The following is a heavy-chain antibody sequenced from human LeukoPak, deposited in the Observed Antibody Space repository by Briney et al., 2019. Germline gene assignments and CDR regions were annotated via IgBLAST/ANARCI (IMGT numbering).Heavy chain of an antibody. CDR2: ISSSGSTI. D-gene: IGHD2-2*02. V-gene: IGHV3-11*01. CDR1: GFTFSDYY. Sequence: GGSLRLSCAASGFTFSDYYMSWIRQAPVKGLEWVSYISSSGSTIYYADSVKGRFTISRDNAKNLLYLQMNSLRAEDTAVYYCARDLSGYCSSTSCYNSFDYWGQGTLVTVSS. CDR3: ARDLSGYCSSTSCYNSFDY. J-gene: IGHJ4*02.